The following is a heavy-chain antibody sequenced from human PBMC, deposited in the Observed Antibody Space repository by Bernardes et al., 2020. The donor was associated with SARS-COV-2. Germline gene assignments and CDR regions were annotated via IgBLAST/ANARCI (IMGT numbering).Heavy chain of an antibody. J-gene: IGHJ4*02. CDR2: INSDVSST. Sequence: GGSLRLSRVASGFTFSSYWMHWVRQAPGKGLVWVSRINSDVSSTSYADSVKGRFTISRDNAKNTLYLQMNSLRAEDTAVYYCAKGGVKQLDYWGQGTLVTVSS. CDR1: GFTFSSYW. D-gene: IGHD6-13*01. V-gene: IGHV3-74*01. CDR3: AKGGVKQLDY.